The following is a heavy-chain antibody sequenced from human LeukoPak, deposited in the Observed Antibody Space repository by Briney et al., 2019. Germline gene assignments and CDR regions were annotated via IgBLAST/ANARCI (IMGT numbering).Heavy chain of an antibody. CDR3: ARDLGASMDV. Sequence: GRSLRLSCAASGXTVSSNYMSWVRQAPGKGLEWVSVIYSGGSTYYADSVKGRFTMSRDNSKNTLYLQMNSLRVEDTAVYYCARDLGASMDVWGQGTTVTVSS. J-gene: IGHJ6*02. D-gene: IGHD4/OR15-4a*01. CDR1: GXTVSSNY. V-gene: IGHV3-66*01. CDR2: IYSGGST.